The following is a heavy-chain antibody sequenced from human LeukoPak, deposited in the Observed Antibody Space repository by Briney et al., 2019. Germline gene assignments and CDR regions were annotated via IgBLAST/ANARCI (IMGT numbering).Heavy chain of an antibody. CDR1: GFTFSSYS. D-gene: IGHD3-10*01. CDR2: ISSSSSYI. J-gene: IGHJ4*02. Sequence: GGSLRLSCAASGFTFSSYSMNWVRQAPGKGLEWVSSISSSSSYIYYADSVKGRFTISRDNAKNSLYLQMNSLRAEDTAVYYCARDLSYYGSGSYYTGYWGQGTLVTVSS. CDR3: ARDLSYYGSGSYYTGY. V-gene: IGHV3-21*01.